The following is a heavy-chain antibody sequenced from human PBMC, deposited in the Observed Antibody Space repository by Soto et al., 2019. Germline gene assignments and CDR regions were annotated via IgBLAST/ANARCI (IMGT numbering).Heavy chain of an antibody. CDR3: ASFSGATYGDYGGGINY. CDR2: VHYSGST. D-gene: IGHD4-17*01. V-gene: IGHV4-39*01. J-gene: IGHJ4*02. Sequence: SETLSLTCTVSGGSISGSSYYWGWIRQPPGKGLECIGSVHYSGSTDYNPSLKSRVTISVDTSKNQFSLKLTSVTAADTAVYFSASFSGATYGDYGGGINYWGQGTLVTVSS. CDR1: GGSISGSSYY.